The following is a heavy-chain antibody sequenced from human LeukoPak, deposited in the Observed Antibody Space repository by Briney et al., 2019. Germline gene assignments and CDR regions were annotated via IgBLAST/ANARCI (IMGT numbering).Heavy chain of an antibody. V-gene: IGHV4-4*02. CDR2: IYHSGST. J-gene: IGHJ5*02. CDR3: ASGARGASGFDP. D-gene: IGHD3-10*01. Sequence: KTSETLSLTCAVSGGSISSSNWWSWVRQPPGKGLGWIGEIYHSGSTNYNPSLKSRVTISVDKSKNQFSLKLSSVTAADTAVYYCASGARGASGFDPWGQGTLVTVSS. CDR1: GGSISSSNW.